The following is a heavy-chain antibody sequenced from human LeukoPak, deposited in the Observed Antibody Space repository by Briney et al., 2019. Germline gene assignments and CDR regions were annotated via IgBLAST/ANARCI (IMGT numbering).Heavy chain of an antibody. CDR1: GYTFTGYY. D-gene: IGHD3-3*01. CDR3: AREPHSDFWSGYYYYGMDV. CDR2: INPNSGGT. V-gene: IGHV1-2*06. Sequence: ASVNVSCKASGYTFTGYYMHWVRQAPGQGLEWMGRINPNSGGTNYAQKFQGRVTMTRDTSISTAYMELSRLRSDDTAVYYCAREPHSDFWSGYYYYGMDVWGQGTTVTVSS. J-gene: IGHJ6*02.